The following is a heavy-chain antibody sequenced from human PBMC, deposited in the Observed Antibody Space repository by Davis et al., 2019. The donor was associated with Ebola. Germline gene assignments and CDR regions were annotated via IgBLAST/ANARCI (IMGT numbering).Heavy chain of an antibody. D-gene: IGHD2-21*02. J-gene: IGHJ2*01. CDR1: GFTFSSYA. Sequence: GESLKISCAASGFTFSSYAMHWVRQAPGKGLEWVAVISYDGSNKYYAESVKGRFTISRDNSKNTLYLQMNSLRAEDTAVYYCVRDPALVVTGGGWFFGLWGRGTLVTVSS. CDR3: VRDPALVVTGGGWFFGL. V-gene: IGHV3-30*04. CDR2: ISYDGSNK.